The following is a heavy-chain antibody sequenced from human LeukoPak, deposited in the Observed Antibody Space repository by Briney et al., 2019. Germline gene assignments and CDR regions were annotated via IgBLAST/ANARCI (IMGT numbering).Heavy chain of an antibody. D-gene: IGHD3-10*01. V-gene: IGHV4-34*01. CDR2: INHSGST. Sequence: PSETLSLTCAVYGGSFSGYYWSWIRQPPGKGLEWIGEINHSGSTNYNPSLKSRVTVSVDTSKNQLSLKLNSVTAADTAVYYCARSSLYRGYAFDIWGQGTVVTVSS. J-gene: IGHJ3*02. CDR1: GGSFSGYY. CDR3: ARSSLYRGYAFDI.